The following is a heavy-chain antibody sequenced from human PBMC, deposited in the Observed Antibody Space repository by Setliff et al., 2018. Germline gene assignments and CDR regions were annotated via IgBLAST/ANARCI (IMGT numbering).Heavy chain of an antibody. CDR1: RFTFSNYG. Sequence: PGGSLRLSCVASRFTFSNYGMHWVRQAPGKGLEWVALIWNDGSTKFYGDSVKGRFTISRDNSKNTLYLQMDTLRAEDTAIYYCAREVVGAPSTFDIWGQGTMVTVSS. V-gene: IGHV3-33*01. CDR2: IWNDGSTK. CDR3: AREVVGAPSTFDI. D-gene: IGHD1-26*01. J-gene: IGHJ3*02.